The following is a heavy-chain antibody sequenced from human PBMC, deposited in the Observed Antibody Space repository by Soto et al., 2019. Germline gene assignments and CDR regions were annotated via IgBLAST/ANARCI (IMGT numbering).Heavy chain of an antibody. Sequence: QITLKESGPTLVKPTQTLTLTCSFSGFSLSTSGVGVGWIRQPPGKALEWLALIYWDDDKRFSPSLKRRLTITKDTSKNQVSLTMTNMDPVDTATYNCAHRGYNYGFDYWGQGTLVTVSS. CDR2: IYWDDDK. CDR1: GFSLSTSGVG. CDR3: AHRGYNYGFDY. J-gene: IGHJ4*02. V-gene: IGHV2-5*02. D-gene: IGHD5-18*01.